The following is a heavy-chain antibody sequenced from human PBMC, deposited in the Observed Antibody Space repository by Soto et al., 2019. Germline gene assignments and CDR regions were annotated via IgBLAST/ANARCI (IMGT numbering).Heavy chain of an antibody. Sequence: QVQLVESGGGVVQPGRSLRLSCAASGFTFSSYAMHWVRQAPGKGLEWVAVISYDGSNKYYADSVKGRFTISRDNAKNSLYLQMNSLRLEDTAMYYCAKDTQLRFYGMDVWGQGTTVTVSS. J-gene: IGHJ6*02. CDR2: ISYDGSNK. V-gene: IGHV3-30-3*01. CDR3: AKDTQLRFYGMDV. CDR1: GFTFSSYA.